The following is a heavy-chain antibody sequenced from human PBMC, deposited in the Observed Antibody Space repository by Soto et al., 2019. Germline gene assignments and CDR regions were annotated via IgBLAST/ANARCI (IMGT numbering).Heavy chain of an antibody. D-gene: IGHD1-7*01. CDR2: IYYSGST. CDR1: GGSVSSGSYY. CDR3: ARRTYKWNYGWFDH. V-gene: IGHV4-61*01. J-gene: IGHJ5*02. Sequence: SETLSLTCTVSGGSVSSGSYYWSWIRQPSGKGLEWIGYIYYSGSTNYNPSLKSRVTISVDTSKNQFSLKLSSVTAADTAVYYCARRTYKWNYGWFDHWGQGTLVTVYS.